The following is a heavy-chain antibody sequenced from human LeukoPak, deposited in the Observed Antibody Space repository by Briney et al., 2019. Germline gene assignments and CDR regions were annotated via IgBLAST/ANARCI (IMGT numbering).Heavy chain of an antibody. J-gene: IGHJ4*02. Sequence: GGSLRLSCAASGFTVSSNYMSWVRQAPGKGLEWVSVIYSGGSTNYADSVKGRFTISRDNSKNTLYLQMNSLRAEDTAVYYCAKCLFGDLYFDYWGQGTLVTVSS. CDR3: AKCLFGDLYFDY. D-gene: IGHD3-10*01. V-gene: IGHV3-66*01. CDR1: GFTVSSNY. CDR2: IYSGGST.